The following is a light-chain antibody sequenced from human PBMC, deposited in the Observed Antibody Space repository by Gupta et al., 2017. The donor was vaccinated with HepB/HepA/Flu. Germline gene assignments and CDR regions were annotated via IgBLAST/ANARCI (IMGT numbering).Light chain of an antibody. J-gene: IGLJ1*01. CDR1: SSNIGSNT. CDR3: AAWDDSLNGYV. CDR2: TSN. Sequence: QSVLTQPPSASGTPGQRVTISCSGSSSNIGSNTVNWYQQPPGTAPKLLIYTSNHRPSGVPDRFSGSKSGTSASLAISGLQSDDEADYYCAAWDDSLNGYVFGTGTKVSVL. V-gene: IGLV1-44*01.